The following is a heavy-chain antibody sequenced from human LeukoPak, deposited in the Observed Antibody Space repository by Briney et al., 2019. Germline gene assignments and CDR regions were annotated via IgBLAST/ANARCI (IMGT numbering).Heavy chain of an antibody. CDR2: IRSKTDGGTT. Sequence: GGSLRLSCAASGFTFSNAWMTWVRQAPGKGLEWVGRIRSKTDGGTTDYAAPVKGRFTISRDDSKNTLYLQMNSLKMEDTAMYYCTTLLIVPSHPLDNWGQGTLVTVSS. V-gene: IGHV3-15*01. J-gene: IGHJ4*02. CDR3: TTLLIVPSHPLDN. D-gene: IGHD2/OR15-2a*01. CDR1: GFTFSNAW.